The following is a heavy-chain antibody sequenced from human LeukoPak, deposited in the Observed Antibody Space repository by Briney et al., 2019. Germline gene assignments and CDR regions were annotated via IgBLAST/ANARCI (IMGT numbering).Heavy chain of an antibody. D-gene: IGHD6-13*01. V-gene: IGHV1-18*04. CDR3: ARDSDWRSIAAAEIYYYYGMDV. J-gene: IGHJ6*02. CDR2: ISAYNGNT. Sequence: GASVKVSCKASGYTFTNYFMHWVRQAPGQGLEWMGWISAYNGNTNYAQKLQGRVTMTTDTSTSTAYMELRSLRSDDTAVYYCARDSDWRSIAAAEIYYYYGMDVWGQGTTVTVSS. CDR1: GYTFTNYF.